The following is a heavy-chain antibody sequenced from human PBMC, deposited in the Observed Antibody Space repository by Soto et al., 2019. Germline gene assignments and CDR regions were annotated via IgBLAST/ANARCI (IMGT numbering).Heavy chain of an antibody. CDR2: ISRDGTNK. J-gene: IGHJ4*02. CDR1: GFTFSRYA. CDR3: ARSRSGAVADSFDF. Sequence: SLRLSCAASGFTFSRYAIHWVSQSPGKGLEWVAVISRDGTNKYYVDSVKGRFTISRDNYRNTLYLQKNSLRHEDAAVYYCARSRSGAVADSFDFWGQGTLVTVSS. V-gene: IGHV3-30*04. D-gene: IGHD3-10*01.